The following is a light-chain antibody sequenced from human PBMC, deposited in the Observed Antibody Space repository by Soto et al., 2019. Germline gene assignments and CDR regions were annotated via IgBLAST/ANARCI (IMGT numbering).Light chain of an antibody. V-gene: IGKV1-5*01. CDR2: DAS. Sequence: DIQMTQSPSTLSASVGDRVTITCRASQSSSRWLAWYQQKPGKAPKLLIYDASNLESGVPSRFSGSGSGTEFTLTISSLQPDDFANYYCQQYNSYPYTFGQGTKLE. CDR1: QSSSRW. CDR3: QQYNSYPYT. J-gene: IGKJ2*01.